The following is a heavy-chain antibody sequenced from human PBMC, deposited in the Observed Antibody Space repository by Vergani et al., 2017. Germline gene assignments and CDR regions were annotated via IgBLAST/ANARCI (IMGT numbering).Heavy chain of an antibody. CDR1: GFTVSSNY. Sequence: EVQLVESGGGLIQPGGPLRLSCAASGFTVSSNYMSWVRQAPGKGLEWVSVIYSGGSTYYADSVKGRFTISRDNSKNTLYLQMNSLRAEDTAVYYCARGRASWIQLDHYMDVWGKGTTVTVSS. J-gene: IGHJ6*03. D-gene: IGHD5-18*01. CDR2: IYSGGST. CDR3: ARGRASWIQLDHYMDV. V-gene: IGHV3-53*01.